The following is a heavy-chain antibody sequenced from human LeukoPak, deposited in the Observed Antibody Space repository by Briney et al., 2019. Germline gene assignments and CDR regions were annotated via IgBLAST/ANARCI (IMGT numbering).Heavy chain of an antibody. CDR1: GFTFSSYA. J-gene: IGHJ6*03. CDR2: ISDDGSNK. D-gene: IGHD2-8*01. CDR3: AKDRCSNGVGCYYYYMDV. Sequence: GGSLRLSCAASGFTFSSYAMHWVRQAPGKGLEWVAVISDDGSNKYYADSVKGRFSISRDSSKNILYLQMNSLRAEDTAVYYCAKDRCSNGVGCYYYYMDVWGKGTAVTISS. V-gene: IGHV3-30*04.